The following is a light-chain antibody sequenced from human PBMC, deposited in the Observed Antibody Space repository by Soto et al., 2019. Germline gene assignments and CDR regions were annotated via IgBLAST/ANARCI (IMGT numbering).Light chain of an antibody. Sequence: DIQMTQSPSSLSASVGDRVTITCQASQNINNYLNWYQQKPGRAPKLLIYDASNLEAGVPSRFRGTGSRTDFTFTISRLQPEDIATYYCQQDENITTFGQGKRLEIK. CDR1: QNINNY. V-gene: IGKV1-33*01. CDR2: DAS. J-gene: IGKJ5*01. CDR3: QQDENITT.